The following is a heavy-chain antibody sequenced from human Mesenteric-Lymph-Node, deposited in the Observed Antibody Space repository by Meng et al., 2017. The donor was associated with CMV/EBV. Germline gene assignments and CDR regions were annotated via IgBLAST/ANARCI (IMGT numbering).Heavy chain of an antibody. CDR2: ISATGATT. CDR1: GFTFSSYA. Sequence: GGSLRLSCAASGFTFSSYAMSWVRQAPGKGLQWVSAISATGATTYYADSVKGRFTISRDNSKNTLFLQMNSLRADDTAVYYCARRTGPSWDYWGQGTLVTVSS. D-gene: IGHD3-10*01. CDR3: ARRTGPSWDY. J-gene: IGHJ4*02. V-gene: IGHV3-23*01.